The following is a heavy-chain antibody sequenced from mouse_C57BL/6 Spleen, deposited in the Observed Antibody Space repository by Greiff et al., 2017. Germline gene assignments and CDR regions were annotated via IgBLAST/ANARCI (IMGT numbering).Heavy chain of an antibody. J-gene: IGHJ4*01. CDR1: GYTFTSYW. CDR2: IDPSDSYT. D-gene: IGHD2-3*01. Sequence: QVQLQQPGAELVRPGTSVKLSCKASGYTFTSYWMHWVKQRPGQGLEWIGVIDPSDSYTNYNQKFKGKATLTVDPSSSTAYMQLSSLTSEDSAVYYCARRIYDGYYAAMDYWGQGTSVTVSS. V-gene: IGHV1-59*01. CDR3: ARRIYDGYYAAMDY.